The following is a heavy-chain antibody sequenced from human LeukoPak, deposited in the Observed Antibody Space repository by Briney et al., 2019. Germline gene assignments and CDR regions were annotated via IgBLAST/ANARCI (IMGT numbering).Heavy chain of an antibody. CDR3: ATQCGDHAWGATGIGY. D-gene: IGHD6-13*01. J-gene: IGHJ4*02. Sequence: SETLSLTCTVSGGSISSGSYYWSWIRQPAGKGLEWIGRIYTSGSTNYNPSLKSRVTISVDTSKNQFSLKLSSVTAADTAVYYRATQCGDHAWGATGIGYWGQGTLVTVSS. V-gene: IGHV4-61*02. CDR2: IYTSGST. CDR1: GGSISSGSYY.